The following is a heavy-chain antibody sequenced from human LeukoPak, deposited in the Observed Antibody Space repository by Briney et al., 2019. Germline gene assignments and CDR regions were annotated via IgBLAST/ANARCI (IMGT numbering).Heavy chain of an antibody. Sequence: PSETLSLTCTVSGGSIASSSNYWVWIRQPPGKGLEWIGNIFYTGNTNYNPSLKSRVTISVDTSKNQFSLKLSSVTAADTAVYYCARETHYDILTGYYKKGGQRFQHWGQGTLVTVSS. CDR2: IFYTGNT. J-gene: IGHJ1*01. CDR1: GGSIASSSNY. V-gene: IGHV4-39*07. D-gene: IGHD3-9*01. CDR3: ARETHYDILTGYYKKGGQRFQH.